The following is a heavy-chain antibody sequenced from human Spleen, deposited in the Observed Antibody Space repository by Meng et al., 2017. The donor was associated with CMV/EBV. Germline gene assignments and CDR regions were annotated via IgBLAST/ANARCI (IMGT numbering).Heavy chain of an antibody. J-gene: IGHJ4*02. D-gene: IGHD5-12*01. CDR3: ARELRLRDDY. CDR1: GFTLRNYA. V-gene: IGHV3-21*01. CDR2: ISSSSSYI. Sequence: GGSLRLSCAVSGFTLRNYAMSWVRQAPGKGLEWVSSISSSSSYIYYADSVKGRFTISRDNAKNSLYLQMNSLRAEDTAVYYCARELRLRDDYWGQGTLVTVSS.